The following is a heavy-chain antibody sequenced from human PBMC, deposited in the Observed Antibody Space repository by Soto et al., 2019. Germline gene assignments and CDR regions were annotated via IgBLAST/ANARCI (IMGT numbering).Heavy chain of an antibody. Sequence: SETLSLTCTVSGGSISSYYWSWVRQPPGRGLEWIGYIYFRGTTNYSPSLKSRVTMSADTSKNQFSLKLNSVTAADTAVYYCARMNYYDTSGYPFDYWGQGTLVTVSS. CDR3: ARMNYYDTSGYPFDY. CDR1: GGSISSYY. CDR2: IYFRGTT. D-gene: IGHD3-22*01. J-gene: IGHJ4*02. V-gene: IGHV4-59*01.